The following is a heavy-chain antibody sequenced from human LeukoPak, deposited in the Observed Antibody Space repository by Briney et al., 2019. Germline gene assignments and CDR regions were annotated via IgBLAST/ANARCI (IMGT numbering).Heavy chain of an antibody. V-gene: IGHV1-69*13. D-gene: IGHD2-2*01. Sequence: GASVKVSCKASGGTFSSYAISWVRQAPGQGLEWMGGIIPIFGTANYAQKFQGRVTITADESTSTAYMELSSLRSEDTAVYYCAGVPVWDIVVVPAATHYGMDVWGQGTTVTVSS. J-gene: IGHJ6*02. CDR2: IIPIFGTA. CDR1: GGTFSSYA. CDR3: AGVPVWDIVVVPAATHYGMDV.